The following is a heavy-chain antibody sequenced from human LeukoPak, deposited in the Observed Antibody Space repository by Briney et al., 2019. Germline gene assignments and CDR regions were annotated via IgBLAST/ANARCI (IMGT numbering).Heavy chain of an antibody. D-gene: IGHD2-15*01. CDR1: GGTFSSYA. Sequence: SVKVSCKASGGTFSSYAISWVRQAPGQGLEWMGRIIPILGIANYAQKFQGRVTITADKSTSTAYMELSRLRSEDTAVYYCARVPSIGGLVTNWFDPWGQGTLVTVSS. CDR2: IIPILGIA. J-gene: IGHJ5*02. CDR3: ARVPSIGGLVTNWFDP. V-gene: IGHV1-69*04.